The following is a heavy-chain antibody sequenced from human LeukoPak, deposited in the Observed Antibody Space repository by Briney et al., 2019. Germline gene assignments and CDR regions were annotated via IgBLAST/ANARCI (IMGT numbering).Heavy chain of an antibody. CDR1: GYTFTGYY. V-gene: IGHV1-2*02. CDR3: ARVVPERPYNWFDP. D-gene: IGHD1-1*01. J-gene: IGHJ5*02. Sequence: ASVKVSCKASGYTFTGYYMHWVRQAPGQGLEWVGWINPNSGGTNYAQKFQGRVTMTRDTSISTAYMELSRLRSDDTAVYYCARVVPERPYNWFDPWGQGTLVTVSS. CDR2: INPNSGGT.